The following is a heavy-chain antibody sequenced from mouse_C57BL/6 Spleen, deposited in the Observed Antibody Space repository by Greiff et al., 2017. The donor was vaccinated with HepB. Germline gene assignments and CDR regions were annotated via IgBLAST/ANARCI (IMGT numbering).Heavy chain of an antibody. CDR2: IDPSDSYT. J-gene: IGHJ2*01. CDR1: GYTFTSYW. V-gene: IGHV1-69*01. CDR3: ARNLDY. Sequence: QVQLQQPGAELVMPGASVKLSCKASGYTFTSYWMHWVKQRPGQGLEWIGEIDPSDSYTNYNQKFKGKSKLTVDKSSSTAYMQLSSLTSEDSAVYYCARNLDYWGQGTTLTVSS.